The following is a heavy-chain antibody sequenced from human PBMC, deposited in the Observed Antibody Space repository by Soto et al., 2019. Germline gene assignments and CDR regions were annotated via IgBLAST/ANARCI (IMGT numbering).Heavy chain of an antibody. CDR3: ARETSRLVGTH. V-gene: IGHV4-4*07. J-gene: IGHJ4*02. D-gene: IGHD1-26*01. CDR2: IYTSGST. Sequence: PSETLSLTCTVSGGSISSYYWSLIRKPAGKGLEWIGRIYTSGSTNYNPSRKSRVTMSVDTSKNQFSLKLSSVTAADTAVYYCARETSRLVGTHWGQGTLVTVSS. CDR1: GGSISSYY.